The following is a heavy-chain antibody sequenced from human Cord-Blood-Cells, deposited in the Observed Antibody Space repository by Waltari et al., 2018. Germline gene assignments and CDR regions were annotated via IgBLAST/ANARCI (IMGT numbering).Heavy chain of an antibody. CDR3: ARDLKGGDAFDI. CDR1: GSTFTGYN. CDR2: INPNSGGT. Sequence: QVQLVQSVAEVTKPGASVKVSCTAAGSTFTGYNMHLVRQAPGQRLEWMGWINPNSGGTNYAQKFQGWVTMTRDTSISTAYMELSRLRSDDTAVYYCARDLKGGDAFDIWGQGTMVTVSS. V-gene: IGHV1-2*04. D-gene: IGHD2-15*01. J-gene: IGHJ3*02.